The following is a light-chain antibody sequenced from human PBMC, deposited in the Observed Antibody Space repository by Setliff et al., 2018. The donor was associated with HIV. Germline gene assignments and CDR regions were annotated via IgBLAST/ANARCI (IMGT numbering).Light chain of an antibody. J-gene: IGLJ1*01. CDR3: CSYAGSYTFHV. CDR2: DVS. CDR1: SSDVGVYNY. Sequence: QSALTQPRSMSGSPGQSVTISCTGTSSDVGVYNYVSWYQQHPGKAPTLIIYDVSQRPSGVPDRFSGSKSANTASLTISGLQAEDEADYSCCSYAGSYTFHVFGTGTKVTVL. V-gene: IGLV2-11*02.